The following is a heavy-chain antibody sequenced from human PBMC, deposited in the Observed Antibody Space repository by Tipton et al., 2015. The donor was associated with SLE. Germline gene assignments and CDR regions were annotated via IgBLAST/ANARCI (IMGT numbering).Heavy chain of an antibody. CDR2: INDSGST. J-gene: IGHJ5*02. Sequence: TLSLTCTVSGDSISSGGYYWSWIRQPPGKGLEWIGEINDSGSTNYNPSLKSRVTISVDTSKNQFSLQVTSVTAADTAVYYCARLPTGFPNWFDPWGQGTLVTVSS. V-gene: IGHV4-39*07. CDR3: ARLPTGFPNWFDP. CDR1: GDSISSGGYY. D-gene: IGHD4-17*01.